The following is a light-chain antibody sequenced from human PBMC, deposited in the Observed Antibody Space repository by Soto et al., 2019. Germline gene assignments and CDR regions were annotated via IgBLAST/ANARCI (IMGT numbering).Light chain of an antibody. J-gene: IGLJ3*02. Sequence: QTVVTQEPSFSVSPGRTVTLTCGLSSGSVSATYFPSWYQQTPGQAPRTLIYSTNIRSSGVPDRFSGSILGNKAALTITGAQADDDSDYYCVLYMGSGIWVFGGGTKVTVL. CDR3: VLYMGSGIWV. V-gene: IGLV8-61*01. CDR1: SGSVSATYF. CDR2: STN.